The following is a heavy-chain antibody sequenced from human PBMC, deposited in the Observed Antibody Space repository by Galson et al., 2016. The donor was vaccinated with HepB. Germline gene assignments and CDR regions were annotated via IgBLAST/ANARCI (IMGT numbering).Heavy chain of an antibody. CDR2: ISGYNGDT. CDR1: GGTFSIYA. V-gene: IGHV1-18*01. J-gene: IGHJ4*02. CDR3: ARLTISSGWPRSDF. D-gene: IGHD6-19*01. Sequence: SVKVSCKASGGTFSIYAISWVRQAPGQGLEWMGWISGYNGDTRSAQNFQGRVTLTMDTSTSTAYMEMRNLRSDDTAVYFCARLTISSGWPRSDFWGQGTLVAVSS.